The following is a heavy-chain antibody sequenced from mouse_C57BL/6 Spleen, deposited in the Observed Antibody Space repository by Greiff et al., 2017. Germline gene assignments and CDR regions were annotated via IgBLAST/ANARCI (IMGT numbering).Heavy chain of an antibody. Sequence: QVQLQQPGAELVMPGASVKLSCKASGYTFTSYWMHWVKQRPGQGLEWIGEIDPSDSYTNYNQKFKGKSTLTVDKSSSTAYMPLSSLTSEDSSVYYCARWSNYDLYAMDYWGQGTSVTVSS. CDR1: GYTFTSYW. CDR2: IDPSDSYT. D-gene: IGHD2-5*01. J-gene: IGHJ4*01. CDR3: ARWSNYDLYAMDY. V-gene: IGHV1-69*01.